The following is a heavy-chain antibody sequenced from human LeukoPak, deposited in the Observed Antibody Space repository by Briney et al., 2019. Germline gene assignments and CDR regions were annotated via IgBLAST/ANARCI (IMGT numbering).Heavy chain of an antibody. CDR3: ARVGRGVYGMDV. Sequence: GGALTLSCAASGFTFSIHGMNWVRQAPGKGLEWVSYIINSGGTVYYTDSVQGRFTISRDNARNSLFLQMNSLRDEDTAVYYCARVGRGVYGMDVWGQGTTVTVSS. D-gene: IGHD3-10*01. CDR1: GFTFSIHG. V-gene: IGHV3-48*02. J-gene: IGHJ6*02. CDR2: IINSGGTV.